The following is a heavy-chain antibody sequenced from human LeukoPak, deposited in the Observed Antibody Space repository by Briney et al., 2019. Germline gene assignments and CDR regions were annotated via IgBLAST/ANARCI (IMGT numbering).Heavy chain of an antibody. J-gene: IGHJ4*02. CDR3: AREGGPYYDSSGLDY. CDR1: GGSISSHY. V-gene: IGHV4-59*11. D-gene: IGHD3-22*01. Sequence: SETLSLTCTVSGGSISSHYWSWIRQPPGKGLEWIGYIYYSGSTNYNPSLKSRVTISVDTSKYQFSLKLSSVTAADTAVYYCAREGGPYYDSSGLDYWGQGTLVTVSS. CDR2: IYYSGST.